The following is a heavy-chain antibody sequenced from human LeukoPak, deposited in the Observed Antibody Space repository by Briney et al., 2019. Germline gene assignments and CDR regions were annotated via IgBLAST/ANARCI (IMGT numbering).Heavy chain of an antibody. V-gene: IGHV4-61*02. J-gene: IGHJ3*02. D-gene: IGHD2-21*02. CDR2: IYTSGST. CDR3: ASGEMDCGGDCPYAFDI. Sequence: SETLSLTCTVSGGSISSGSYYWSWIRQPAGKGLEWIGRIYTSGSTNYNPSLKSRVTISVDTSKNQFSLKLSSVTAADTAVYYCASGEMDCGGDCPYAFDIWGQGTMVTVSS. CDR1: GGSISSGSYY.